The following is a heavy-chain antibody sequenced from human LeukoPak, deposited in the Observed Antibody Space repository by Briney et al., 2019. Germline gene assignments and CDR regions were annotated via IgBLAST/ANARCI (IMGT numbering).Heavy chain of an antibody. CDR3: AREEGYDSSGPWGVDY. V-gene: IGHV3-48*03. CDR1: GFTFSSYE. Sequence: GGSLRLSCAASGFTFSSYEMNWFRQAPGKGLEWVSYISSSGSTIYYADSVKGRFTISRDNAKNSLYLQMNSLRAEDTAVYYCAREEGYDSSGPWGVDYWGQGTLVTVSS. J-gene: IGHJ4*02. D-gene: IGHD3-22*01. CDR2: ISSSGSTI.